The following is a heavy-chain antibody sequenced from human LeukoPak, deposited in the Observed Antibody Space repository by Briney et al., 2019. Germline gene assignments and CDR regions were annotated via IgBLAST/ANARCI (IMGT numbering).Heavy chain of an antibody. V-gene: IGHV3-7*01. Sequence: GGSLRLSCAASGFLFSQYGMSWVRQAPGKGLEWVANIKEDGSETYYADSVKGRFLISRDNAQNSLYLEMNFVTPEDTAVYYCAREWLISPPEITVLFDFWGQGTRVTVSS. CDR3: AREWLISPPEITVLFDF. D-gene: IGHD3-16*01. J-gene: IGHJ4*02. CDR1: GFLFSQYG. CDR2: IKEDGSET.